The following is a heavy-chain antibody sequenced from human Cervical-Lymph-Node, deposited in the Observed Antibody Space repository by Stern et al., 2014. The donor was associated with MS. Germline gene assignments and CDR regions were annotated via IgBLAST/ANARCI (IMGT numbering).Heavy chain of an antibody. Sequence: QLQLQESGPGLLRPSETLSLTCTVSGASITSYYWRWIRQPPGKGLEWIGYIYSRGNTNYNASLNGRFAISIGTSKTHFSLRLSSVTAADTAVYYCARATDLWGPGTLVTVSS. CDR1: GASITSYY. V-gene: IGHV4-59*01. CDR3: ARATDL. J-gene: IGHJ5*02. CDR2: IYSRGNT.